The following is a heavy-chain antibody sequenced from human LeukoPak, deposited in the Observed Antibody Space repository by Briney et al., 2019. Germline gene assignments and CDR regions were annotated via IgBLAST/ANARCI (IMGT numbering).Heavy chain of an antibody. CDR1: GFTFSSYE. CDR3: ARGGSYYYYFDY. D-gene: IGHD1-26*01. J-gene: IGHJ4*02. CDR2: ISGGGTTI. V-gene: IGHV3-48*03. Sequence: GGSLRLSCAASGFTFSSYEMTWVRQAPGKGLEWVSYISGGGTTIYYADSVKGRFTISRDNAKNSLYLQMNSLRAEDTAVYYCARGGSYYYYFDYWGQGTLVTVSS.